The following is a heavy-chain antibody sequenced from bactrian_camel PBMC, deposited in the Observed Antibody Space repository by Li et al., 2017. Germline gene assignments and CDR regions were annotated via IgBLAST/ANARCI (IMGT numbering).Heavy chain of an antibody. CDR2: FESDGST. CDR3: AAGRTPWWLLLNVAGYKY. D-gene: IGHD3*01. Sequence: VQLVESGGGSVQAGGSLRLSCAASGSRDSMSFMAWFRQSPGKEREGVAAFESDGSTTYADSVKGRFTISRDSRTNTLYLQMNNLRREDTAMYYCAAGRTPWWLLLNVAGYKYWGQGTQVTVS. V-gene: IGHV3S53*01. J-gene: IGHJ4*01. CDR1: GSRDSMSF.